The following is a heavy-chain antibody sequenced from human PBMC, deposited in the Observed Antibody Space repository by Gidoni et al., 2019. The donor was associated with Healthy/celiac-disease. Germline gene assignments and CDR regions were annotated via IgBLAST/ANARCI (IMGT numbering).Heavy chain of an antibody. CDR3: ARERLAARPGYFDY. CDR1: GFTFSSYA. V-gene: IGHV3-30-3*01. D-gene: IGHD6-6*01. CDR2: ISYDGSNK. J-gene: IGHJ4*02. Sequence: QVQLVESGGGVVQPGRSLRLSCAACGFTFSSYAMHWVRQAPGKGLEWVAVISYDGSNKYYADSVKGRFTISRDNSKNTLYLQMNSLRAEDTAVYYCARERLAARPGYFDYWGQGTLVTVSS.